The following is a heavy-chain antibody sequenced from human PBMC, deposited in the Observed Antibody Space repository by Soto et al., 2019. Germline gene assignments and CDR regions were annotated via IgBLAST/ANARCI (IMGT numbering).Heavy chain of an antibody. V-gene: IGHV4-34*01. CDR3: ARYSSSWYYWFDP. CDR1: GGSFSCYY. J-gene: IGHJ5*02. D-gene: IGHD6-13*01. Sequence: SETLSLTCAVYGGSFSCYYWSWIRQPPGKGLEWIGEINHSGSTNYNPSLKSRVTISVDTSKNQFSLKLSSVTAADTAVYYCARYSSSWYYWFDPWGQGTLVTVSS. CDR2: INHSGST.